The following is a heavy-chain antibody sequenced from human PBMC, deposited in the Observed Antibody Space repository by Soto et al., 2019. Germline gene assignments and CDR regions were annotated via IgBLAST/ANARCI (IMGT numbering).Heavy chain of an antibody. CDR1: GGSFSGYY. CDR2: INHSGST. D-gene: IGHD2-8*02. Sequence: QVQLQQWGAGLLKPSETLSLTCAVYGGSFSGYYWTWIRQPPGTGLEWIGEINHSGSTNYTPSLKSRVTISVDTSKNQFSRKLTSVTAADTAVYCCARDKITGLFDYWGQGTLVTVSS. J-gene: IGHJ4*02. V-gene: IGHV4-34*01. CDR3: ARDKITGLFDY.